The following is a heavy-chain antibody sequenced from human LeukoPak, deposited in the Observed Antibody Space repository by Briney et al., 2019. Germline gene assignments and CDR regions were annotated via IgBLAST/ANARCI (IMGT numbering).Heavy chain of an antibody. V-gene: IGHV4-39*01. J-gene: IGHJ5*02. Sequence: SETLSLTCTVSGGSISSSDYYRGWIRQPPGKGLEWIVSIYYGGSTYYDPSLKSRVTISVDTSMNQFSLKLSFVTTADTAVYYCARALGYCSGGSCTRGYNWFDPWGQGTLVTVPS. D-gene: IGHD2-15*01. CDR1: GGSISSSDYY. CDR2: IYYGGST. CDR3: ARALGYCSGGSCTRGYNWFDP.